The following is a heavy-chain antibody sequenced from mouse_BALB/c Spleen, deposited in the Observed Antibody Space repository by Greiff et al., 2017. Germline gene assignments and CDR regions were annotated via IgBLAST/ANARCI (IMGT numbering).Heavy chain of an antibody. CDR2: ILPGSGST. V-gene: IGHV1-9*01. J-gene: IGHJ3*01. Sequence: VQLQESGAELMKPGASVKISCKATGYTFSSYWIEWVKQRPGHGLEWIGEILPGSGSTNYNEKFKGKATFTADTSSNTAYMQLSSLTSEDSAVYYCARGVYYDPWFAYWGQGTLVTVSA. CDR3: ARGVYYDPWFAY. CDR1: GYTFSSYW. D-gene: IGHD2-4*01.